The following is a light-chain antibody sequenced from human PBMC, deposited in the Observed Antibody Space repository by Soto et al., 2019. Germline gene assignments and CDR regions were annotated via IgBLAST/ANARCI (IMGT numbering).Light chain of an antibody. CDR3: QQAFSAEWT. V-gene: IGKV1-39*01. Sequence: IQMPQSQSSLSSSVGDRVSITFRASQSIGTFLNWYQQKPGEAPNLLIHTSFTLYSGVPSRFSGTGSGTDFTLTISSLQPEDFATYFCQQAFSAEWTFGQGTKVDIK. CDR1: QSIGTF. J-gene: IGKJ1*01. CDR2: TSF.